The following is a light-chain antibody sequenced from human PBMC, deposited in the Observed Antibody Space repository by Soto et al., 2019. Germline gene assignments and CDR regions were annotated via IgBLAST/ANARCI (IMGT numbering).Light chain of an antibody. J-gene: IGKJ5*01. V-gene: IGKV1-33*01. CDR2: DAS. CDR3: QQYDDIPPT. CDR1: QDITNY. Sequence: DIQMTQSPSSLTASVGDSVTITCQASQDITNYLNWYQQKPGKAPKLLIYDASNLEPGVPSRFSGRGSGADFTFSISSLQPKDIATYYCQQYDDIPPTFGQGTRLDIK.